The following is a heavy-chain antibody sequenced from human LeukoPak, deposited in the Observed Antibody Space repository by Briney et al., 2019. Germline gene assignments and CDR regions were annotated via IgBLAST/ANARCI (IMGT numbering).Heavy chain of an antibody. CDR1: GFTFSSYA. Sequence: PGGSLRLSCAASGFTFSSYAMSWVRQAPGKGLEWVGRIKSKTDGGTTDYAAPVKGRFTISRDDSKNTLYLQMNSLKTEDTAVYYCTTDRSRYNWNDPGAFDIWGQGTMVTVSS. V-gene: IGHV3-15*01. CDR2: IKSKTDGGTT. J-gene: IGHJ3*02. D-gene: IGHD1-1*01. CDR3: TTDRSRYNWNDPGAFDI.